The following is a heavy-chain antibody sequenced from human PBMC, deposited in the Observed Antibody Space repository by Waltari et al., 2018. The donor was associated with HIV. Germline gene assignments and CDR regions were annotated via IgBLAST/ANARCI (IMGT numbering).Heavy chain of an antibody. CDR2: IGAAGDT. CDR1: GFTFNTYD. J-gene: IGHJ4*02. V-gene: IGHV3-13*04. Sequence: EVHLVESGGGLIQPGGSLRLSCAASGFTFNTYDMHWVRQAAGEGLQWVSAIGAAGDTYYSDSVKGRFTISRENANNSLFLQMNSLRAGDMAVYFCVRVRDSSSGWYIFDYWGQGALVTVSS. D-gene: IGHD6-19*01. CDR3: VRVRDSSSGWYIFDY.